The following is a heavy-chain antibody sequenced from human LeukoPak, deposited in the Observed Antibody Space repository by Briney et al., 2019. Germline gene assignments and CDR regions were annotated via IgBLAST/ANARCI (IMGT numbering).Heavy chain of an antibody. Sequence: GGSLRLCCAASGFTFSSDAMSWVRQAPGKGLEWVSAISGSGGSTYYADSVKGRFTISRDNSKNTLYLQMNSLRAEDTAVYYCAPRNDILTGSPSEYWGQGTLVTVSS. V-gene: IGHV3-23*01. J-gene: IGHJ4*02. CDR1: GFTFSSDA. CDR2: ISGSGGST. CDR3: APRNDILTGSPSEY. D-gene: IGHD3-9*01.